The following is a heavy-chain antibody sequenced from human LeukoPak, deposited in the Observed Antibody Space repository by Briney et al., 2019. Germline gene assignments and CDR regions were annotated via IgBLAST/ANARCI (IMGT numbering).Heavy chain of an antibody. Sequence: GGSLRLSCAASGFTFSDYYMSWIRQAPGKGLEWVSSISSSSSYIYYADSVKGRFTISRDNAKNSLYLQMNSLRAEDTAVYYCARDDLYDPYYFDYWGQGTLVTVSS. CDR2: ISSSSSYI. CDR1: GFTFSDYY. J-gene: IGHJ4*02. D-gene: IGHD3-16*01. V-gene: IGHV3-11*06. CDR3: ARDDLYDPYYFDY.